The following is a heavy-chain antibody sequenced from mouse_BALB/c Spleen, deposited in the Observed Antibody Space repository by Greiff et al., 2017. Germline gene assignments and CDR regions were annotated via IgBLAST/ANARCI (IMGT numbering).Heavy chain of an antibody. CDR1: GYTFTSYW. D-gene: IGHD4-1*01. CDR2: IAPGSGST. CDR3: ARERTGTNAMDY. J-gene: IGHJ4*01. Sequence: DLVKPGASVKLSCKASGYTFTSYWINWIKQRPGQGLEWIGRIAPGSGSTYYNEMFKGKATLTVDKSSSTAYMQLKSLTSEDSAVYYCARERTGTNAMDYWGQGTSVTVSS. V-gene: IGHV1S41*01.